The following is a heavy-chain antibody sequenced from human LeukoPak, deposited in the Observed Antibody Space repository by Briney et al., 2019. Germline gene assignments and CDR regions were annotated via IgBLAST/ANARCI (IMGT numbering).Heavy chain of an antibody. V-gene: IGHV4-39*02. Sequence: SETLSLTCSVSGGSLSSSSYHWGWIRQPPGKGLEWIGSIFYSGSTYYNPSLKSRVTISVGTSKNHFSLKLSSVTAADTAVYYCARSLGLRLLFSNWGQGTLVTVSS. D-gene: IGHD5-12*01. J-gene: IGHJ4*02. CDR1: GGSLSSSSYH. CDR3: ARSLGLRLLFSN. CDR2: IFYSGST.